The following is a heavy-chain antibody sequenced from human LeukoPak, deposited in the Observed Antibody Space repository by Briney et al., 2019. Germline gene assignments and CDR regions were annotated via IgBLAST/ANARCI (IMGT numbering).Heavy chain of an antibody. CDR3: ARGGIAARRKVKGIDYYMDV. V-gene: IGHV1-46*01. Sequence: GASVKVSCKASGYTFTSYYMHWVRQAPGQGLEWRGIINPSGGSTSYAQKFQGRVTITRNTSISTAYMELSSLRSEDTAVYYCARGGIAARRKVKGIDYYMDVWGKGTTVTVSS. D-gene: IGHD6-6*01. CDR2: INPSGGST. J-gene: IGHJ6*03. CDR1: GYTFTSYY.